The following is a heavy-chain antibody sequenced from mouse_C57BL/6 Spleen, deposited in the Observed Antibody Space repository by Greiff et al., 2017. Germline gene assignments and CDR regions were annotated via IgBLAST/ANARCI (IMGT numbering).Heavy chain of an antibody. CDR3: ASEGPLRYLDY. D-gene: IGHD1-1*01. V-gene: IGHV1-22*01. CDR2: INPNNGGT. Sequence: EVQLQQSGPELVKPGASVKMSCKASGYTFTDYNMHWVKQSHGKSLEWIGYINPNNGGTSYNQKFKGKATLTVNKSSSTAYMELRSLTSEDSAVYYCASEGPLRYLDYWGQGTTLTVSS. CDR1: GYTFTDYN. J-gene: IGHJ2*01.